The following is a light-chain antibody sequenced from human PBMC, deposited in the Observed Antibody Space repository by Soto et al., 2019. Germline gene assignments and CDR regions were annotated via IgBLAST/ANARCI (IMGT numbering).Light chain of an antibody. Sequence: QSVLTQPASVSGSPGQSITISCTGTSSDVGGYNYVSWYQQHPGKAPKLMIYDVSNRPSGVSNRFSGSKSGNTASLTISGLQAEDEADYYCCSYTSSSTGVFGGGTQLTVL. V-gene: IGLV2-14*01. CDR2: DVS. CDR1: SSDVGGYNY. CDR3: CSYTSSSTGV. J-gene: IGLJ2*01.